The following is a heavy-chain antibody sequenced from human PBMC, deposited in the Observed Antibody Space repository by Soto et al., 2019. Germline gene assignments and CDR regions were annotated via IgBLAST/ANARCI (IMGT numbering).Heavy chain of an antibody. CDR2: INPSGGST. CDR1: GYTFTSYS. J-gene: IGHJ6*02. Sequence: ASVKVSCKASGYTFTSYSMHWVRQDPGQGLEWMGIINPSGGSTSYAQKFQGRVTMTRDTSTSTVYMELSSLRSEDTAVYYCARAEVLELLSDYYYYGMDVWGQGTTVTVSS. V-gene: IGHV1-46*01. D-gene: IGHD1-7*01. CDR3: ARAEVLELLSDYYYYGMDV.